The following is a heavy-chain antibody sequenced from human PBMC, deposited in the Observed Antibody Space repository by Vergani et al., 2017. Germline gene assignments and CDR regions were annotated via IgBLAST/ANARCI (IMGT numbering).Heavy chain of an antibody. J-gene: IGHJ5*02. CDR3: AKRSGYYLNWFDP. CDR2: IRDDGSNK. V-gene: IGHV3-30*02. Sequence: QVQLVESGGGVVQPGGSLRLSCAASGFTFSSYGMHWVRQAPGKGLEWVAFIRDDGSNKYYADSVKGRFTISRHNSKNTLYLQMNSLRAEDTAVYYCAKRSGYYLNWFDPWGQGTLVTVSS. CDR1: GFTFSSYG. D-gene: IGHD3-22*01.